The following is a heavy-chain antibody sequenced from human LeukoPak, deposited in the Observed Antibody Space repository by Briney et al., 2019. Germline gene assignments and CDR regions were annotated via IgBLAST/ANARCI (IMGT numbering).Heavy chain of an antibody. D-gene: IGHD6-19*01. CDR3: AKDPPGAGPDFDC. Sequence: PGGSLRLSCATSGFTFSSYTIDLGRQAPGKGLELGGGISGSDGSTYNADPVKGRFTISRDNSKNTLYLQMNSLRVEDTAVYYCAKDPPGAGPDFDCWGQGTLVTVSS. V-gene: IGHV3-23*01. CDR2: ISGSDGST. CDR1: GFTFSSYT. J-gene: IGHJ4*02.